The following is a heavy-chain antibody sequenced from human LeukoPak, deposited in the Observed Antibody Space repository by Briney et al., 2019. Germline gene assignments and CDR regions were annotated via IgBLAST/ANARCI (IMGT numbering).Heavy chain of an antibody. V-gene: IGHV4-4*02. CDR1: GGSISSSNW. CDR3: ARDISNRKGSD. Sequence: SGTLSLTCAVSGGSISSSNWWNWVRQPPGKGLEWIGEINHSGNTNHSPSLKSRVVMSTDTSKNQFSLRLSSVTAADTAVYYCARDISNRKGSDWGQGTLVTVSS. CDR2: INHSGNT. J-gene: IGHJ4*02. D-gene: IGHD2-15*01.